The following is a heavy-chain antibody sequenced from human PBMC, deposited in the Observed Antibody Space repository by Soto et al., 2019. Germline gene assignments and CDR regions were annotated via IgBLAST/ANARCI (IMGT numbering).Heavy chain of an antibody. D-gene: IGHD2-2*01. J-gene: IGHJ4*02. Sequence: LRLSCAASGFTFSSYGMHWVRQAPGKGLEWVAVIWCDGSNKYYADSVKGRFTISRDNSKNTLYLQMNSLRAEDTAVYYCARGIGSGYCSSTSCYLFDYWGQGTLVTVSS. CDR3: ARGIGSGYCSSTSCYLFDY. V-gene: IGHV3-33*01. CDR2: IWCDGSNK. CDR1: GFTFSSYG.